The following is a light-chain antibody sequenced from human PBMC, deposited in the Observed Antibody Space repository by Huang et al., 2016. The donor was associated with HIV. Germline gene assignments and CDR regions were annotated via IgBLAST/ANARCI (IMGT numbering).Light chain of an antibody. CDR2: ATS. CDR1: QGISKS. CDR3: QQYQSVPWT. V-gene: IGKV1-NL1*01. Sequence: DIQMTQSPSSLSASVGDRVTIICRPSQGISKSLAWYQQKPGKAPKHLLYATSKLESGVPSRFSGSGSETHYTLTISTLQPEDLATYYCQQYQSVPWTFGQGTKVAI. J-gene: IGKJ1*01.